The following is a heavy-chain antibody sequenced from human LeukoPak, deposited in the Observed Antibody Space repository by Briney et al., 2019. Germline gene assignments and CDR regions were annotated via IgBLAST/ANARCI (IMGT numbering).Heavy chain of an antibody. D-gene: IGHD6-25*01. CDR2: IYSGGST. CDR1: GFTFSSYS. J-gene: IGHJ4*02. V-gene: IGHV3-66*01. Sequence: GGSLRLSCAASGFTFSSYSMNWVRQAPGKGLEWVSVIYSGGSTYYADSVKGRFTISRDNSKNTLYLQMNSLRAEDTAIYYCARGIPAVDYWGQGTLVTVSS. CDR3: ARGIPAVDY.